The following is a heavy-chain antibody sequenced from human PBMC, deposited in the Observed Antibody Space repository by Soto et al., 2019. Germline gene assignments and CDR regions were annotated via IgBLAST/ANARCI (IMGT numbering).Heavy chain of an antibody. CDR1: GGSFSGYH. Sequence: SETLSLTCAVYGGSFSGYHWSWIRQPPGKGLEWIGEINHSGSTNYNPSLKSRVTISVDTSKNQFSLKLSSVTAADTAVYYCAAGPQNNWFDPWGQGTLVTVSS. J-gene: IGHJ5*02. V-gene: IGHV4-34*01. CDR2: INHSGST. CDR3: AAGPQNNWFDP.